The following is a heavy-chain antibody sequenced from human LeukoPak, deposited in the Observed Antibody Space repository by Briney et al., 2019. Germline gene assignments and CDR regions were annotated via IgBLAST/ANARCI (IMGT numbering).Heavy chain of an antibody. CDR2: ISSSSSTI. J-gene: IGHJ6*03. CDR3: ARDPSHCSSTSCYPLDYYMDV. V-gene: IGHV3-48*01. D-gene: IGHD2-2*01. CDR1: GFTFSSYS. Sequence: GGSLRLSCAASGFTFSSYSMNWVRQAPGKGLEWVSYISSSSSTIYYADSVKGRFTISRDNAKNSLYLQMNSLRAEDTAVYYCARDPSHCSSTSCYPLDYYMDVWGKGTTVTVSS.